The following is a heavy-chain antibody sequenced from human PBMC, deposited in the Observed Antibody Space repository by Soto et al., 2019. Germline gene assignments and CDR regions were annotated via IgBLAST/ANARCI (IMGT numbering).Heavy chain of an antibody. CDR3: ARGTYYYDSSGYYYGEFDY. J-gene: IGHJ4*02. V-gene: IGHV4-31*03. CDR1: GGSISSGGYY. Sequence: SETLSLTCSVSGGSISSGGYYWSWIRQHPGKGLEWIGYIYYSGSTYYNPSLKSRVTISVDTSKNQFSLKLSSVTAADTAVYYCARGTYYYDSSGYYYGEFDYWGQGTLVTVSS. CDR2: IYYSGST. D-gene: IGHD3-22*01.